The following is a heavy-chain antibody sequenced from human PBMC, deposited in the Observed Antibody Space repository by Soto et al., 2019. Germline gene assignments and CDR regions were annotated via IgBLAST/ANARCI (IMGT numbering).Heavy chain of an antibody. V-gene: IGHV3-23*01. Sequence: GESLKISCVASGFTFSNYPMSWVRLTPGKGLEWVSTSGFAGGTYYADSVKGRFTVSRDNSKSAVFLQMSSLRAEDTAIYYCAKRVSSGSNYFDYWGLGTLVTVSS. CDR3: AKRVSSGSNYFDY. J-gene: IGHJ4*02. CDR1: GFTFSNYP. CDR2: SGFAGGT. D-gene: IGHD6-19*01.